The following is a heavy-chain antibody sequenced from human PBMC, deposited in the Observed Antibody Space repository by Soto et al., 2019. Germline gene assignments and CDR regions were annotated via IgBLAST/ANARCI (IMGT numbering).Heavy chain of an antibody. D-gene: IGHD6-13*01. V-gene: IGHV1-69*13. CDR3: ARDQGIAAAGRGDYYYYYGMDV. CDR1: GGTFSSYA. Sequence: SVKVSCKASGGTFSSYAISWVRQAPGQGLEWMGGIIPIFGTANYAQKFQGRVTITADESTSTAYMELSSLRSEDTAVYYCARDQGIAAAGRGDYYYYYGMDVWGQGTTVTVSS. CDR2: IIPIFGTA. J-gene: IGHJ6*02.